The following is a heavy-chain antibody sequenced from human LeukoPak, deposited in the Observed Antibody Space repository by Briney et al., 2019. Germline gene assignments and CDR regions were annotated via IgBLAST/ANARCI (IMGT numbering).Heavy chain of an antibody. V-gene: IGHV3-30*02. CDR2: TRYDGSNK. Sequence: GSLRLSCAASGFTFSSYGMHWVRQAPGKGLEWVAFTRYDGSNKYYADSVKGRFTISRDNSKNTLYLQMNSLRAEDTAVYYCAGCSGGSCFFSHFQHWGQGTLVTVSS. CDR3: AGCSGGSCFFSHFQH. J-gene: IGHJ1*01. D-gene: IGHD2-15*01. CDR1: GFTFSSYG.